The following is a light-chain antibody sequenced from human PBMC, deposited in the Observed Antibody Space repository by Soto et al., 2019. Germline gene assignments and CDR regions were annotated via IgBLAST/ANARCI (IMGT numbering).Light chain of an antibody. Sequence: IMLTQSPATLSVSQGERATLSCRASQTFGSTLAWSQQKPGQAPRLLLYGASTRATGIPVRFSGSASGTHLTLTISSLHSVDVAVYYCQHYNTWPPWTIGQGTNVDIK. J-gene: IGKJ1*01. CDR1: QTFGST. CDR3: QHYNTWPPWT. V-gene: IGKV3-15*01. CDR2: GAS.